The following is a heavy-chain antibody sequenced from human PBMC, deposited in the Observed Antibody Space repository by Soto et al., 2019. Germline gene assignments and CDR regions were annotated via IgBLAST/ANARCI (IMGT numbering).Heavy chain of an antibody. CDR2: IWYDGSNK. V-gene: IGHV3-33*01. CDR1: GFTFSSYG. CDR3: AREGSSSWQDAFDI. D-gene: IGHD6-13*01. J-gene: IGHJ3*02. Sequence: SGGSLRLSCAASGFTFSSYGMHWVRQAPGKGLEWVAVIWYDGSNKYYADSVKGRFTISRDNSKNTLYLQMNSLRAEDTAVYYCAREGSSSWQDAFDIWGQGTMVTVSS.